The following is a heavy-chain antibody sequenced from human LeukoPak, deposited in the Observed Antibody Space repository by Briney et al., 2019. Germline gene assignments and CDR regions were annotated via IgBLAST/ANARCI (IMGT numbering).Heavy chain of an antibody. CDR2: IYHSGST. V-gene: IGHV4-38-2*02. CDR3: ARDDPNYYYYMDV. J-gene: IGHJ6*03. CDR1: GYSISSGYY. Sequence: SETLSLTCTVSGYSISSGYYWGWIRQPPGKGLEWIGSIYHSGSTYYSPSLKSRVTISVDTSKNQFSLKLSSVTAADTAVYYCARDDPNYYYYMDVWGKGTTVTVSS.